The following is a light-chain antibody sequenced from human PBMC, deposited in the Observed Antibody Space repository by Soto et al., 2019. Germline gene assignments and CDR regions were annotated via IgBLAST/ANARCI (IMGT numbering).Light chain of an antibody. CDR2: AAS. J-gene: IGKJ4*01. V-gene: IGKV1-39*01. CDR1: QSISSY. Sequence: DIQMTQSPSSLSASVGDRVTITCRASQSISSYLNWYQQKPGKAPKLLIYAASSLQSGVPSRFSGSGFGTDFTHTISSLQPEDFATYFCQQSYSTPPLTLGGGTKVEIK. CDR3: QQSYSTPPLT.